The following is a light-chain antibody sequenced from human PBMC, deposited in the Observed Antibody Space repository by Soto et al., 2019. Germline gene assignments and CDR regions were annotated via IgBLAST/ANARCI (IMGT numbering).Light chain of an antibody. V-gene: IGLV1-44*01. J-gene: IGLJ1*01. CDR3: AAWDDSLNGFV. Sequence: QSALTQPPSASGAPGQRVTISCSGSSSNIGSNTVNWYQQLPGTAPKLLIYTNNQRPSGVRDRFSGSRSGTSASLAISGLQSEDEADYYCAAWDDSLNGFVFGTGTKATVL. CDR2: TNN. CDR1: SSNIGSNT.